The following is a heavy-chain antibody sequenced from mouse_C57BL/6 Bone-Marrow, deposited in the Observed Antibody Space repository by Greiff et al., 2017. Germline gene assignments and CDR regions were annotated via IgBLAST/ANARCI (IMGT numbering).Heavy chain of an antibody. J-gene: IGHJ3*01. CDR2: LNRDGGST. CDR1: EYEFPSHD. V-gene: IGHV5-2*01. D-gene: IGHD2-3*01. CDR3: ARHDDGYFGFAY. Sequence: EVQGVESGGGLVQPGESLKLSCESNEYEFPSHDMPWVRKTPEQRLELVAALNRDGGSTYYPDTMERRFIISRDNTKKTPYLQVSSLRSEDTALYYCARHDDGYFGFAYWGQGTLVTVSA.